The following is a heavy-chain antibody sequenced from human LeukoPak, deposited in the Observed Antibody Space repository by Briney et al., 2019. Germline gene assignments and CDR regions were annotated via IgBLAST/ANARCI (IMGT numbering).Heavy chain of an antibody. J-gene: IGHJ4*02. CDR1: GLTFSAPF. Sequence: GGSLSPSCEAPGLTFSAPFLDWVRQPPGKGLKWVGGIRNKPKGYTTEYAASVKGRFTISRDESKNSLFLQMISLKTEDTAVYYCARVGSAAGSDYLDYWGQGTLVTVSS. CDR3: ARVGSAAGSDYLDY. CDR2: IRNKPKGYTT. D-gene: IGHD6-19*01. V-gene: IGHV3-72*01.